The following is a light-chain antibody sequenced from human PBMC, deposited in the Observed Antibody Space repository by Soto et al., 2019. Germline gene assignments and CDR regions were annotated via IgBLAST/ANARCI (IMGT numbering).Light chain of an antibody. J-gene: IGKJ5*01. CDR3: QQYGSSPIT. CDR1: QSISSNY. Sequence: EIVLTQSPGTLSLSPGERATLSCRASQSISSNYLAWYQQKPGQAPRLLIYGASSSATGIPDRFSGSGSGTDFTLTISRLEPEDFAVYYCQQYGSSPITFGQGTRLEIK. V-gene: IGKV3-20*01. CDR2: GAS.